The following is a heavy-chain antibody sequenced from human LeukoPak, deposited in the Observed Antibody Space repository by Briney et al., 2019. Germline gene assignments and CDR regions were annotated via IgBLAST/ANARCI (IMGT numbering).Heavy chain of an antibody. CDR2: ISSSSSYI. V-gene: IGHV3-21*01. Sequence: GGSLRLSCAASGFTFSSYSMNWVRQAPGKGLEWVSSISSSSSYIYYADSVKGRFTISRDNAKNSLYLQMNSLRAEDTAVYYCARASPYGAFFAFWGQGTLVTVSS. D-gene: IGHD4-17*01. CDR1: GFTFSSYS. CDR3: ARASPYGAFFAF. J-gene: IGHJ4*02.